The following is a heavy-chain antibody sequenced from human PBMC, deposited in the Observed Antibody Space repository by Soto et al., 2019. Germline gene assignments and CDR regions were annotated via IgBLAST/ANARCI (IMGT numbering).Heavy chain of an antibody. CDR3: ARTYSSSWYRYYFDY. Sequence: SETLSLTCAVYGGSFSGYYWSWIRQPPGKGLEWIGEINHSGSTNYNPSLKSRVTISVDTSKNQFSLKLSSVTAADTAVYYCARTYSSSWYRYYFDYWGQGTLVTVSS. D-gene: IGHD6-13*01. CDR2: INHSGST. J-gene: IGHJ4*02. CDR1: GGSFSGYY. V-gene: IGHV4-34*01.